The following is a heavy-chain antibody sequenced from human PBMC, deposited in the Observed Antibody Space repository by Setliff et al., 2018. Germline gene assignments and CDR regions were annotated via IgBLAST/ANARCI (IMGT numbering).Heavy chain of an antibody. D-gene: IGHD3-16*01. CDR3: AREGEGSTFFPLDAFDI. CDR1: GFSFSTFG. CDR2: ISTNTGNP. V-gene: IGHV7-4-1*02. Sequence: ASVKVSCKTSGFSFSTFGFSWVRQAPGQGLEWMGWISTNTGNPTYAQGFTGRFVFSLDTSVSTAYLQISSLKAEDTAVYYCAREGEGSTFFPLDAFDIWGQGTMVTVSS. J-gene: IGHJ3*02.